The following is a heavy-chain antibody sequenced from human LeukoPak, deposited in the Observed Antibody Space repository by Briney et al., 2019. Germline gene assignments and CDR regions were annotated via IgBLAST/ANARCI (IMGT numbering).Heavy chain of an antibody. CDR1: GGSISSGSYY. CDR3: ARLRKVRGVHDWFDP. Sequence: SETLSLTCTVSGGSISSGSYYWSWIRQPAGKGLEWIGRIYTSGSTNYNPSLKSRVTISVDTSKNQFSLKLSSVTAADTAVYYCARLRKVRGVHDWFDPWGQGTLVTVSS. D-gene: IGHD3-10*01. V-gene: IGHV4-61*02. J-gene: IGHJ5*02. CDR2: IYTSGST.